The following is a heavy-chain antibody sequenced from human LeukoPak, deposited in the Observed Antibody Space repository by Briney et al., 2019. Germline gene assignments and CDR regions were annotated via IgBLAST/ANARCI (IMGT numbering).Heavy chain of an antibody. CDR2: IYYSGTT. CDR3: ASGGDTAMGTFDS. J-gene: IGHJ4*02. CDR1: VGSMSRYY. V-gene: IGHV4-59*01. Sequence: SETLSLTCTFSVGSMSRYYWSWIRQPPGKGLEWIGYIYYSGTTDYNPSLKSRVTISVDTSKNQFSLKLSSLTAADTAVYYCASGGDTAMGTFDSWGQGTLVTVSS. D-gene: IGHD5-18*01.